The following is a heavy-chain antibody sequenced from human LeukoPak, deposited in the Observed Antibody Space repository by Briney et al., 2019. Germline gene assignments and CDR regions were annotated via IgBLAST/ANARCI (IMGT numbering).Heavy chain of an antibody. CDR3: AREEGYCSSSSCSAPFDY. V-gene: IGHV1-2*02. CDR1: GYTFTGYY. D-gene: IGHD2-2*01. J-gene: IGHJ4*02. Sequence: GASVKVSCKASGYTFTGYYMHWVRQAPGQGLEWMGWINPNSGGTNYAQKFQGRVIMTRDTSISTAYMELSRLRSDDTAVYYCAREEGYCSSSSCSAPFDYWGQGTLVTVSS. CDR2: INPNSGGT.